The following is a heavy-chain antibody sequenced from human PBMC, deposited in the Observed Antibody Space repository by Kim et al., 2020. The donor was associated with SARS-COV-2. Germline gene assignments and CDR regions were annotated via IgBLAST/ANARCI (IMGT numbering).Heavy chain of an antibody. J-gene: IGHJ6*02. V-gene: IGHV1-69*01. D-gene: IGHD2-2*01. CDR3: ERVRVPAAIVYYYGMDV. Sequence: FQGRVTITADDSTSTAYMELSSLRSEDTAVYYCERVRVPAAIVYYYGMDVWGQGTTVTVSS.